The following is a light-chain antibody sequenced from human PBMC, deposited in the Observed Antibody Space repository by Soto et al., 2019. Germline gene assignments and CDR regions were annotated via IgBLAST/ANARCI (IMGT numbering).Light chain of an antibody. Sequence: DIVMTQSPDSLTVSLGERATINCKSSQSVLYSSNNKNYLAWYQQKPGQPPKLLIYWASTRESGVPDRFTGSGSGTDFTLTISSQQAEDVAVYYCQQYYGTPYTFGQGTKLEIK. CDR1: QSVLYSSNNKNY. J-gene: IGKJ2*01. V-gene: IGKV4-1*01. CDR2: WAS. CDR3: QQYYGTPYT.